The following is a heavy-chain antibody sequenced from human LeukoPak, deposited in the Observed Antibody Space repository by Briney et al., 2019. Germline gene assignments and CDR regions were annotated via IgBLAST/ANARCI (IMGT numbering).Heavy chain of an antibody. CDR3: AVDFWSGSHRGY. D-gene: IGHD3-3*01. V-gene: IGHV4-4*07. J-gene: IGHJ4*02. CDR1: GGSISSYY. CDR2: IYTSGST. Sequence: SETLSLTCTVSGGSISSYYWRWIRQPAGKGLEWIGRIYTSGSTNYNPSLKSRVTISVDKSKSQFSLKLSSVTAADTAVYYCAVDFWSGSHRGYWGQGTLVTVSS.